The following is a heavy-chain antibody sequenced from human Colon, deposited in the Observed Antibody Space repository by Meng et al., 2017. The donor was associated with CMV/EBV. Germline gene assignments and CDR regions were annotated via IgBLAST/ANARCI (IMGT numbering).Heavy chain of an antibody. CDR2: IYYSGST. V-gene: IGHV4-30-4*08. CDR3: ARGAQVIQRIFDY. CDR1: GGSISSGDYY. J-gene: IGHJ4*02. D-gene: IGHD2-21*01. Sequence: SETLSLTCTVSGGSISSGDYYWSWIRQPPGKGLEWIGYIYYSGSTYYNPSLKSRVTISVDTSKNQFSLKLSSVTAADTAVYYCARGAQVIQRIFDYWARERWSPSPQ.